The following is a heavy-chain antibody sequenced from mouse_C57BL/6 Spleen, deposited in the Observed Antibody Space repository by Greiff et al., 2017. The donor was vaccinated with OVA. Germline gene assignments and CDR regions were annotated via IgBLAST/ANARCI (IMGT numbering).Heavy chain of an antibody. CDR3: ASSYEYDEYYFDY. CDR1: GYTFTSYW. V-gene: IGHV1-7*01. CDR2: INPSSGYT. Sequence: QVQLKQSGAELAKPGASVKLSCKASGYTFTSYWMHWVKQRPGQGLEWIGYINPSSGYTKYNQKFKDKATLTADKSSSTAYMQLSSLTYEDSAVYYCASSYEYDEYYFDYWGQGTTLTVSS. D-gene: IGHD2-4*01. J-gene: IGHJ2*01.